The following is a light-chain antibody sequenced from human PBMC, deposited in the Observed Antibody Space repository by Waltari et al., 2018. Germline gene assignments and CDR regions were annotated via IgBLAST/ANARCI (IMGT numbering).Light chain of an antibody. V-gene: IGLV2-14*03. CDR3: SSYTSSSFWV. CDR1: SSDGGGYNY. CDR2: DVS. J-gene: IGLJ3*02. Sequence: QSALTQPASVSGSPGQSITISSTGTSSDGGGYNYVSWYQQHPGKAPKLMIYDVSNRPSGVSNRFSGSKSGNTASLTISGLQAEDEADYYCSSYTSSSFWVFGGGTKLTVL.